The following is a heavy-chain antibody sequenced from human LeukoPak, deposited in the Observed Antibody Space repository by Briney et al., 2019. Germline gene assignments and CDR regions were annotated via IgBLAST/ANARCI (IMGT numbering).Heavy chain of an antibody. D-gene: IGHD1-26*01. Sequence: GASLKTSSKGSGYSFNSYWNGWVRQLPREGLKLRGIIYPGDSDARYSPSFQGQVTISADKSISTAYLQWSSLKASDTAMYYCARRRDLYSGSYYPFDYWGQGTLVTVSS. J-gene: IGHJ4*02. V-gene: IGHV5-51*01. CDR3: ARRRDLYSGSYYPFDY. CDR1: GYSFNSYW. CDR2: IYPGDSDA.